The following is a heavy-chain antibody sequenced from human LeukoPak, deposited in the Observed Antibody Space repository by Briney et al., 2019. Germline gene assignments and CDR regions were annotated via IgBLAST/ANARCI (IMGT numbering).Heavy chain of an antibody. J-gene: IGHJ4*02. Sequence: GRSLRLSCAASGFTFSSYGMHWVRQAPGKGLEWVAVIWYDGSNKYYADSVKGRLTISRDNSKNTLYLQMNSLRAEDTAVYYCARDSGEGGLDYWGQGTLVTVSS. D-gene: IGHD1-14*01. CDR2: IWYDGSNK. CDR1: GFTFSSYG. V-gene: IGHV3-33*01. CDR3: ARDSGEGGLDY.